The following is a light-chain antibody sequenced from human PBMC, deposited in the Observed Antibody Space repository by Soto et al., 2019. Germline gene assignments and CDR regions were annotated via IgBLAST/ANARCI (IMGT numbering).Light chain of an antibody. V-gene: IGLV3-21*04. J-gene: IGLJ2*01. CDR1: NIGRKT. CDR2: NDA. CDR3: QVWDGTSNHVV. Sequence: SYELTQPPSVSVAPGETASFACGGNNIGRKTVHWYQQKPGQAPLLVIYNDADRPSGIPERFSGSNSGNTATLTINRVEAGDEAVYYCQVWDGTSNHVVFGGGTKLTVL.